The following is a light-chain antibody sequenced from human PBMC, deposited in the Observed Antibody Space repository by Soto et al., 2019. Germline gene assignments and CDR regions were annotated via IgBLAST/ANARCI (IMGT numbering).Light chain of an antibody. CDR3: QQNNRPPIT. Sequence: ILLTQSPGTLSWSLGERATLPCRASQSVSNHYLAWYQHKPGQTPRLLIYAASRRATSTAGRCSGRGSATDSPLTISRLPDEDFALYYRQQNNRPPITFGQGTRLEI. V-gene: IGKV3-20*01. J-gene: IGKJ5*01. CDR2: AAS. CDR1: QSVSNHY.